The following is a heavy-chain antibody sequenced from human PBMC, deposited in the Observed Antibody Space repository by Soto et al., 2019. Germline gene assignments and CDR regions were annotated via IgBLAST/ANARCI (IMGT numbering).Heavy chain of an antibody. J-gene: IGHJ4*02. CDR1: GGSITSDNW. CDR3: ARASASSMLRGVIIN. D-gene: IGHD3-10*01. CDR2: MYHGGAT. Sequence: QVQLQESGPGLVKPSETLSLTCAFSGGSITSDNWWTWVRQTPGKGLEWIGEMYHGGATNYSPSLKSRVTILVDKSKNQFSLKLTSVTAADSALYYCARASASSMLRGVIINWGQGTLVTVSS. V-gene: IGHV4-4*02.